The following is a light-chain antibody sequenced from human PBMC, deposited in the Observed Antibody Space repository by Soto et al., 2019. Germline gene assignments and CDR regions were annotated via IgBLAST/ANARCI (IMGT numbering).Light chain of an antibody. Sequence: DIQMTQSPSTLSASVGDRVTITCRASQSISSWLAWYQQKPGKAPKLLIYDASSLESGVPSRFSGSGSGTEFTLTISIRQPDDFATYYFQQYNSYSWTFGQGTEVEIK. CDR3: QQYNSYSWT. J-gene: IGKJ1*01. CDR1: QSISSW. CDR2: DAS. V-gene: IGKV1-5*01.